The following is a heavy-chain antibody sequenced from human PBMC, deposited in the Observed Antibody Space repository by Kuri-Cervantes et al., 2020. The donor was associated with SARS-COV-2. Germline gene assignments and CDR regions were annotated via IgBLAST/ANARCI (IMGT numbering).Heavy chain of an antibody. CDR2: IYYSGGT. V-gene: IGHV4-59*01. D-gene: IGHD3-3*01. CDR1: GGSISSYY. CDR3: ARAVTTIYGVLIALFSSQAFGF. J-gene: IGHJ3*01. Sequence: SETLSPTCTVSGGSISSYYWSWIRQAPGKGPEWIGYIYYSGGTNYNPTLKSRVTISVDTSKNQFSLQLSSVTAADTGVYYCARAVTTIYGVLIALFSSQAFGFWGQGTMVTVSS.